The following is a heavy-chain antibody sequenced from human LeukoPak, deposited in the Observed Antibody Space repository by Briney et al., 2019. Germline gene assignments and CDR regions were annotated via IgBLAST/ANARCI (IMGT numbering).Heavy chain of an antibody. CDR3: ARDLGDVDTAMVFDY. CDR1: GFTFSSYW. CDR2: IDSDGSGT. D-gene: IGHD5-18*01. Sequence: GGSLRLSCAASGFTFSSYWMHWVRQVPGKGLVWVSHIDSDGSGTTYADSVKGRFTISRDNARNTLYLQMNSLRDEDTAVYYCARDLGDVDTAMVFDYWGQGTLVTVSS. J-gene: IGHJ4*02. V-gene: IGHV3-74*01.